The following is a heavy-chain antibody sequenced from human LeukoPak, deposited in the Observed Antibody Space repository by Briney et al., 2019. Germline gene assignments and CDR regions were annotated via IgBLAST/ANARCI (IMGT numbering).Heavy chain of an antibody. J-gene: IGHJ6*02. CDR3: ARGVAVAGTDGMDV. D-gene: IGHD6-19*01. V-gene: IGHV4-61*01. CDR2: IYYSGST. CDR1: GGSVSSGSYY. Sequence: SETLSLTCTVSGGSVSSGSYYWSWIRQPPGKGLEWIGYIYYSGSTNYNPSLKSRVTISVDTSKNQFSLELSSVTAADTAVYYCARGVAVAGTDGMDVWGQGTTVTVSS.